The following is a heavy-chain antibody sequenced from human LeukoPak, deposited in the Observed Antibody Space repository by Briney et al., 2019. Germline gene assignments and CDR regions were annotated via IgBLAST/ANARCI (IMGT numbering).Heavy chain of an antibody. J-gene: IGHJ4*02. Sequence: GGSLRLSCAASGFTFTSYAMSWVRQASGKGLEWVSTISGRAGSTYYADSVKGRFTISRDNSKNTLYLQINSLRAEDTALYYCAKEFSFGYYYDSSGYSDWGQGTLVTVSS. CDR3: AKEFSFGYYYDSSGYSD. CDR2: ISGRAGST. CDR1: GFTFTSYA. V-gene: IGHV3-23*01. D-gene: IGHD3-22*01.